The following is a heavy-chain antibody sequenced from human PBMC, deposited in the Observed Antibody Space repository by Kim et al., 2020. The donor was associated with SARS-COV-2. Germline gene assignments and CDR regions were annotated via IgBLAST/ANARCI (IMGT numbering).Heavy chain of an antibody. Sequence: GGSLRLSCAASGFTFSSYAMSWVRQAPGKGLEWVSAISGSGGSTYYADSVKGRFTISRDNSKNTLYLQMNSLRAEDTAVYYCAKSLDDILTGYPLEYWGQGTLVTVSS. CDR2: ISGSGGST. CDR3: AKSLDDILTGYPLEY. V-gene: IGHV3-23*01. D-gene: IGHD3-9*01. CDR1: GFTFSSYA. J-gene: IGHJ4*02.